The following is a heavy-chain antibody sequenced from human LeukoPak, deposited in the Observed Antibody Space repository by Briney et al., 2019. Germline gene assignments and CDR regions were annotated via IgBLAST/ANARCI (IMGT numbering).Heavy chain of an antibody. CDR2: IYYSGST. D-gene: IGHD3-16*01. CDR3: ARSTRSVGVRD. Sequence: SETLSLTCTVSGGSISSYYWSWIRQTPGKGLEWIGYIYYSGSTSYNPSLKSRVTMLVDTSKNRFSLKLSSVTAADTAVYYCARSTRSVGVRDWGQGTLVTVSS. V-gene: IGHV4-59*08. CDR1: GGSISSYY. J-gene: IGHJ4*02.